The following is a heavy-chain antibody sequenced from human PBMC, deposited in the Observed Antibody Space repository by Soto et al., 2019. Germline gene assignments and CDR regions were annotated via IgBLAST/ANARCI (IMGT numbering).Heavy chain of an antibody. CDR1: GGSISSGDYY. CDR3: ARRLGGDCYSD. D-gene: IGHD2-21*02. CDR2: IYYSGST. V-gene: IGHV4-61*08. J-gene: IGHJ4*02. Sequence: SETLSLTCTVSGGSISSGDYYWSWIRQPPGKGLEWIGYIYYSGSTNYNPSLKSRVTISVDTSKNQFSLKLSSVTAADTAVYYCARRLGGDCYSDWGQGTLVTVCS.